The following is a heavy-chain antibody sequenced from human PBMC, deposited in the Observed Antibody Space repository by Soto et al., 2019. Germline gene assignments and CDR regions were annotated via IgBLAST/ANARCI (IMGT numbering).Heavy chain of an antibody. J-gene: IGHJ2*01. CDR1: VFNFRNFA. CDR3: AKDQDNTDYYWIFDL. D-gene: IGHD4-17*01. V-gene: IGHV3-23*01. CDR2: MSERSGPP. Sequence: WGSLRLSCSASVFNFRNFAKSWFRQAPGKGLEWVSGMSERSGPPLYADSVKGRFTISRDNSKSTLYLEMNNLRPEDTAVYYCAKDQDNTDYYWIFDLWGRGTPVTASS.